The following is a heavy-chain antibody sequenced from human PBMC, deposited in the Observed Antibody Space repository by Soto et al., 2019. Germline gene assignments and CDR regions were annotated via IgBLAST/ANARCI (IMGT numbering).Heavy chain of an antibody. V-gene: IGHV3-23*01. CDR3: ARSLLRYLECLPPFDY. CDR1: GFTFNSYA. Sequence: PGGSLRLSCAASGFTFNSYAMSWVRQAPGKGLEWVSAISYTGGTTYYADSVKGRFTISRDNSKNTLYLQMNNLRAEDTAVYYCARSLLRYLECLPPFDYWGQGTLVTVSS. D-gene: IGHD3-9*01. CDR2: ISYTGGTT. J-gene: IGHJ4*02.